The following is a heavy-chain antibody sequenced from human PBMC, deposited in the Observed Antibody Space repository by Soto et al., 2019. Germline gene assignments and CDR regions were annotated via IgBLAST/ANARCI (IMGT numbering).Heavy chain of an antibody. J-gene: IGHJ4*02. D-gene: IGHD3-22*01. CDR3: ARAPPTYYYDSSGYYFDY. CDR2: IYYSGST. V-gene: IGHV4-30-4*01. Sequence: SETLSLTCTVSGGSISSGDYYWSWIRQPPGKGLEWIGYIYYSGSTYYNPSLKSRVTISVDTSKNQFSLKLSSVTAADTAVYYCARAPPTYYYDSSGYYFDYWGQGTLVTVSS. CDR1: GGSISSGDYY.